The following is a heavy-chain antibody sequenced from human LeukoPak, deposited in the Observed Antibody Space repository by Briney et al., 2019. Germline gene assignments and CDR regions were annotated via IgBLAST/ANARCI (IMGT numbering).Heavy chain of an antibody. V-gene: IGHV3-30*02. J-gene: IGHJ5*02. D-gene: IGHD2-2*01. CDR3: AKDAAWYCSSTTCDEWFDP. CDR1: GFTFSSYG. CDR2: IRYDGSNK. Sequence: PGGSLRLSCAASGFTFSSYGMHWVRQAPGKGLVWVAFIRYDGSNKYYADSVKGRFTISRDNSKNTLYLQMNSLRAEDTAVYYCAKDAAWYCSSTTCDEWFDPWGQGTLVIVSS.